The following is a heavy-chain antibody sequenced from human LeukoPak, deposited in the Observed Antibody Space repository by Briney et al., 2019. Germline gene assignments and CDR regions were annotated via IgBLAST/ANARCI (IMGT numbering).Heavy chain of an antibody. CDR3: SRHLYSSAWYGEN. CDR1: GFTFSSSC. V-gene: IGHV3-73*01. J-gene: IGHJ4*02. Sequence: GGSLRLACAASGFTFSSSCVRWVRQAAGKGLGWVGHIISKADSHATAYAASVQGRFTISRDDSNNTAYLQMNSLKIEDAAVYFCSRHLYSSAWYGENWGQGTLVPVSS. D-gene: IGHD6-19*01. CDR2: IISKADSHAT.